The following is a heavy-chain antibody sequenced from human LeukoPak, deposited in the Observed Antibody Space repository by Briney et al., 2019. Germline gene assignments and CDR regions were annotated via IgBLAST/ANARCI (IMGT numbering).Heavy chain of an antibody. V-gene: IGHV3-48*01. CDR3: ARDQWLDR. CDR1: IFTFSSYS. J-gene: IGHJ4*02. D-gene: IGHD6-19*01. Sequence: GGSLSLSCAATIFTFSSYSMNWLRQAAGKGLEWVSYISGSGSPIYYADSVKGRFTVSGDNARNSLYLQMNSLRAEDTAMYYCARDQWLDRRGQGTLVTVSS. CDR2: ISGSGSPI.